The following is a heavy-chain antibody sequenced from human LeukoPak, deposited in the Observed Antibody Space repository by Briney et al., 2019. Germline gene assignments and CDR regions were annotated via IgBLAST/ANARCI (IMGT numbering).Heavy chain of an antibody. D-gene: IGHD6-19*01. J-gene: IGHJ5*02. Sequence: SETLSLTCTVSGGFISSYYWSWIRQPAGKGLEWIGRIYTSGSTNYNPSLKSRVTMSVDTSKNQFSLKLSSATAADTAVYYCARDSQWLIYNWFDPWGQGTLVTVSS. CDR2: IYTSGST. V-gene: IGHV4-4*07. CDR1: GGFISSYY. CDR3: ARDSQWLIYNWFDP.